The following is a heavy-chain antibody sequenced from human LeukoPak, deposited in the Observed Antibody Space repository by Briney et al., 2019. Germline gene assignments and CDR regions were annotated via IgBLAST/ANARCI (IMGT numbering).Heavy chain of an antibody. Sequence: GGSLRLSCAASGFTFSSYAMSWVRQAPGKGLEWVSAISGSGADTYYADSVRGRFTISRDNSKNALYLQMNSLRAEDAAVYYCAKGGYDSFDYWGQGTLVTVSS. J-gene: IGHJ4*02. CDR3: AKGGYDSFDY. CDR2: ISGSGADT. D-gene: IGHD5-12*01. CDR1: GFTFSSYA. V-gene: IGHV3-23*01.